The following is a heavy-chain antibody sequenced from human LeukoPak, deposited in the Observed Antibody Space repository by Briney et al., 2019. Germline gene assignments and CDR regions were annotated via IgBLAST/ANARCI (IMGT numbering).Heavy chain of an antibody. D-gene: IGHD5-18*01. CDR2: INGSGGST. CDR1: GFTFSSYA. V-gene: IGHV3-23*01. Sequence: PGGSLRLSCAASGFTFSSYAMSWVRQAPGKGLEWVSAINGSGGSTYYADSVKGRFTISRDNSKNTLYLQMNSLRAEDTAVYYCALPGVDTAMVKQYYFDYWGQGTLVTVSS. CDR3: ALPGVDTAMVKQYYFDY. J-gene: IGHJ4*02.